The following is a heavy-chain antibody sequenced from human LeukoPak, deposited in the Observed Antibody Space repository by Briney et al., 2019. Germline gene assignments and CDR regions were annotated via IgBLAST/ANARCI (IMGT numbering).Heavy chain of an antibody. Sequence: GASVKVSCKASGYTFTSYGISWVRQAPGQGLEWMGWISAYNGNTNYAQKFQGRVTMTEDTSTDTAYMELSSLRSEDTAVYYCATGGSGDIVVEPQVAYHGGMDVWGQGTTVTVSS. CDR2: ISAYNGNT. D-gene: IGHD2-2*01. V-gene: IGHV1-18*01. CDR3: ATGGSGDIVVEPQVAYHGGMDV. CDR1: GYTFTSYG. J-gene: IGHJ6*02.